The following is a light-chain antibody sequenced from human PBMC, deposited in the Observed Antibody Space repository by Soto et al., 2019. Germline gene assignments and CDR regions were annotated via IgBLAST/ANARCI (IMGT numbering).Light chain of an antibody. CDR3: QQYGSSRWT. V-gene: IGKV3-20*01. CDR2: AAS. CDR1: QSVSSSY. J-gene: IGKJ1*01. Sequence: EVVLTQSPGTLSLSPGERTTLSCRASQSVSSSYLAWYQQKPGQAPRLLIYAASSRATGIPDRFSGSGSGTDFTLTIRRLEREDFAVYYCQQYGSSRWTFGQGTKVEIK.